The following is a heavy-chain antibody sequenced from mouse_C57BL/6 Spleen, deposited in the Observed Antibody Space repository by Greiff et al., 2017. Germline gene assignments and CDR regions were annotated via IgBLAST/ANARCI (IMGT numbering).Heavy chain of an antibody. V-gene: IGHV1-7*01. CDR3: ARPQLGRDVAWFAY. Sequence: QVHVKQSGAELAKPGASVKLSCKASGYTFTSYWMHWVKQRPGQGLEWIGYINPSSGYTKYNQKFKDKATLTADKSSSTAYMQLSSLTYEDSAVYYCARPQLGRDVAWFAYWGQGTLVTVSA. D-gene: IGHD4-1*02. CDR1: GYTFTSYW. CDR2: INPSSGYT. J-gene: IGHJ3*01.